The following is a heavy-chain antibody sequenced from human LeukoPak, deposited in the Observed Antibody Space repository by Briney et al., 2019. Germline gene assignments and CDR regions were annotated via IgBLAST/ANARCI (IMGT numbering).Heavy chain of an antibody. V-gene: IGHV4-59*01. J-gene: IGHJ2*01. D-gene: IGHD6-13*01. CDR1: GGSFSGYY. CDR3: ARVYYSSSYDYWYFDL. CDR2: IYYSGST. Sequence: SETLSLTCAVSGGSFSGYYWSWIRQPPEKGLEWIGYIYYSGSTNYNPSLKSRVTISVDTSKKQLSLKLSSVTAADTAVYYCARVYYSSSYDYWYFDLWGRGTLVTVSS.